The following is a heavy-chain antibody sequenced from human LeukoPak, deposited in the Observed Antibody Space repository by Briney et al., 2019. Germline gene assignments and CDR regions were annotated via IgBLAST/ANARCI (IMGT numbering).Heavy chain of an antibody. D-gene: IGHD4-11*01. CDR3: SVTTRAVY. V-gene: IGHV1-69*01. CDR2: IIPIFGTA. J-gene: IGHJ4*02. CDR1: GGTFSSYA. Sequence: SVKVSCKASGGTFSSYAISWVRQAPGQGLEWMGGIIPIFGTANYAQKFQGRVTITADESTCTAYMELSSLRSEDTAVYYCSVTTRAVYWGQGTLVTVSS.